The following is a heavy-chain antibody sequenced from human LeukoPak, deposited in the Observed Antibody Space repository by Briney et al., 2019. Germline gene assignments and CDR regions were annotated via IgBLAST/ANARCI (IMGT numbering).Heavy chain of an antibody. D-gene: IGHD3-10*01. CDR1: GVSISSYY. V-gene: IGHV4-4*07. Sequence: SGTLSLTCTVSGVSISSYYWSWIRQPAGKGLEWIGRIYNSGSTNYNTNYNPSLTSRVTMSVDTFKNQFSLKLNSVSAADTAVYFCARAIWYGSGTTAFDYWGQGTLVTVSP. J-gene: IGHJ4*02. CDR2: IYNSGST. CDR3: ARAIWYGSGTTAFDY.